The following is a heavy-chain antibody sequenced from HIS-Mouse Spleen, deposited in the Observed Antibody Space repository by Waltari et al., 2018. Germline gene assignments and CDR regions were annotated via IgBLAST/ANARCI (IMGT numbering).Heavy chain of an antibody. CDR3: ARMGPASGSYGDY. Sequence: QVQLQQWGAGLLQPSESLSLTCAVYGGSFSGYYWSWIRQPPGKGLEWIEEINHSGSTNYNPSLKSRVTISVDTSKNQFSLKLSSVTAADTAVYYCARMGPASGSYGDYWGQGTLVTVSS. CDR2: INHSGST. J-gene: IGHJ4*02. CDR1: GGSFSGYY. D-gene: IGHD1-26*01. V-gene: IGHV4-34*01.